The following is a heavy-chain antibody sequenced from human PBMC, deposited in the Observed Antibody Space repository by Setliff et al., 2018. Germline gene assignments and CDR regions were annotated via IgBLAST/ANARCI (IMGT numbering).Heavy chain of an antibody. CDR1: GGSISSGGYY. J-gene: IGHJ6*03. CDR3: ARGGAAESYDFWSGMYYYYYYYMDV. D-gene: IGHD3-3*01. Sequence: SETLSLTCTVSGGSISSGGYYWSWIRQHPGKGLEWIGYIYYSGSTYYNPSLKRRVTISVDTSKNQFSLKLSSVTAADTAVYYCARGGAAESYDFWSGMYYYYYYYMDVWGKGTTVTVSS. CDR2: IYYSGST. V-gene: IGHV4-31*03.